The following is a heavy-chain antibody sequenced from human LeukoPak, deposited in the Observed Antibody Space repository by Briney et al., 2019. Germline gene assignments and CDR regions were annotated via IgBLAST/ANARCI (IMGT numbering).Heavy chain of an antibody. J-gene: IGHJ6*02. CDR2: INSNTGNP. CDR1: GYTITDYY. D-gene: IGHD6-13*01. V-gene: IGHV7-4-1*02. CDR3: ARGEYSASWYTPHGMAV. Sequence: ASVKVSCKASGYTITDYYLHWVRQAPGQGLKWMGWINSNTGNPTYAQGFTGRFAFSLDTSVSTAYLQISSLKAEDTAVYYCARGEYSASWYTPHGMAVWGQGTTVTVSS.